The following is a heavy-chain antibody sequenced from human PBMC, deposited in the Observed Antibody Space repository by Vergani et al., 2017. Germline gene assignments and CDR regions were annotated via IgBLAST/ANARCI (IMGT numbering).Heavy chain of an antibody. CDR3: ARNPNLHRGVVIGPLDY. Sequence: QVQLQESGPGLVKPSQTLSLTCTVSGGSISSSSYYWGWIRQPPGKGLEWIGSIYYSGSTYYNPSLKSRVTISVDTSKNQFSLKLSSVTAADTAVYYCARNPNLHRGVVIGPLDYWGQGTLVTVSS. V-gene: IGHV4-39*01. CDR2: IYYSGST. D-gene: IGHD3-3*01. J-gene: IGHJ4*02. CDR1: GGSISSSSYY.